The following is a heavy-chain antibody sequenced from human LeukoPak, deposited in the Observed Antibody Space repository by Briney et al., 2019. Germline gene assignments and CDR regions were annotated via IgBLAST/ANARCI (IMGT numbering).Heavy chain of an antibody. CDR2: INPNSGGT. CDR1: GYTFTGYY. CDR3: ARGRDIVATFRVWFDP. Sequence: ASVKVSCKASGYTFTGYYMHWVRQAPGQGLEWMGWINPNSGGTNYAQKFQGRVTMTRDTSISTAYMEPSRLRSDDTAVYYCARGRDIVATFRVWFDPWGQGTLVTVSS. V-gene: IGHV1-2*02. D-gene: IGHD5-12*01. J-gene: IGHJ5*02.